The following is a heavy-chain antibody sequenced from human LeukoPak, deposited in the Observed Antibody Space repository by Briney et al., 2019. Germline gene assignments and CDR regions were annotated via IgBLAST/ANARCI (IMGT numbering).Heavy chain of an antibody. V-gene: IGHV3-30*04. Sequence: GGSLRLSCAASGFTFSSYAMHWVRQAPGKGLEWVAVISYDGSNKYYADSVKGRFTISRDNSKNTLYLQMNSLRAEDTAVYYCAVAGIAVAGFDYWGQGTLVTVSS. CDR2: ISYDGSNK. D-gene: IGHD6-19*01. CDR3: AVAGIAVAGFDY. CDR1: GFTFSSYA. J-gene: IGHJ4*02.